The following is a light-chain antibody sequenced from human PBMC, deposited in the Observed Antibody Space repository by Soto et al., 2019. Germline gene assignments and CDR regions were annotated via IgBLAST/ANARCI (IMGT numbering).Light chain of an antibody. J-gene: IGLJ2*01. CDR3: PSAASSGTYGV. V-gene: IGLV3-25*03. Sequence: SYELTQPPSVSVSPGQTARITCPGDALPKQYAYWYQQKPGQAPVLLIYKDSERPSGIPEGFSGSSSGTTVTLTISGVQAEDEADYYCPSAASSGTYGVFGGGTKVTVL. CDR2: KDS. CDR1: ALPKQY.